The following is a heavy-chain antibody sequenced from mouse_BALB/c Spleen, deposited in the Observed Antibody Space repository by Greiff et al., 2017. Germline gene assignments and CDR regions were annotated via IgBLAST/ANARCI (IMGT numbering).Heavy chain of an antibody. CDR3: ARDSSGFGYYAMDY. CDR1: GYAFTSYN. CDR2: IDPYNGGT. Sequence: EVQLVESGPELVKPGASVKVSCKASGYAFTSYNMYWVKQSHGKSLEWIGYIDPYNGGTSYNQKFKGKATLTVDKSSSTAYMHLNSLTSEDSAVYYCARDSSGFGYYAMDYWGQGTSVTVSS. V-gene: IGHV1S135*01. D-gene: IGHD3-2*01. J-gene: IGHJ4*01.